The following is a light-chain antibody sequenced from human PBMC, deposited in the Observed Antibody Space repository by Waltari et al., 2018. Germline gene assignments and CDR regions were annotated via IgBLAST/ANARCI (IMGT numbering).Light chain of an antibody. J-gene: IGKJ1*01. CDR2: AAT. CDR1: QRISKY. CDR3: QNHERLPAT. V-gene: IGKV3-20*01. Sequence: VLTQSPGTLSLSPGETATLSCRASQRISKYLVWYQQRPGHAPRLLIYAATTRATGVPDRFSGSGYGTDFTLTISRLEPEDFAVYYCQNHERLPATFCQGTKVEIK.